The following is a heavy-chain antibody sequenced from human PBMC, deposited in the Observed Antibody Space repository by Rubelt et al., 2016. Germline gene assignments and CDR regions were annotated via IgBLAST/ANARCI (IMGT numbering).Heavy chain of an antibody. CDR3: ARDSRVSFDY. V-gene: IGHV1-2*05. D-gene: IGHD2-21*01. Sequence: QVQLVQSGAEVKKPGASVKVSCKASGYTFTGYYMHWVRQAPGQGLEWMGRIDPKSGGTSYAQKFQGRVTMTRDTSSSTGHIELNRLTSDDTDVYYCARDSRVSFDYWGQGTLVTVSS. J-gene: IGHJ4*02. CDR1: GYTFTGYY. CDR2: IDPKSGGT.